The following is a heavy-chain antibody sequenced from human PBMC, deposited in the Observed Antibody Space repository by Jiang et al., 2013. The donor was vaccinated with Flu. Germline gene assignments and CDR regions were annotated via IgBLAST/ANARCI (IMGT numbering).Heavy chain of an antibody. J-gene: IGHJ4*02. CDR2: IYYSGST. CDR3: ARVVVTAIRSFFDY. D-gene: IGHD2-21*02. V-gene: IGHV4-59*01. CDR1: GGSISSYY. Sequence: GLVKPSETLSLTCSVSGGSISSYYWSWIRQPPGKGLEWIGYIYYSGSTNYNPSLKSRVTLSVDTSKNQFSLNLSSVTAADTAVYYCARVVVTAIRSFFDYWGQGTLVTVSS.